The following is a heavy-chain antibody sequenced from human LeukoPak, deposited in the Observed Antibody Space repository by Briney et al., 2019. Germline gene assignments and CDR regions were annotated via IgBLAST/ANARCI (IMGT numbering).Heavy chain of an antibody. J-gene: IGHJ3*02. Sequence: GGSLRLSCAVSGFTFTTYAMTWVRQAPGKGLEWVSAISGSGTSTYYADSVKGRFTISRDNSKNTLYLQMNSLRAEDTAVYYCAKSVQAFDIWGQGTMVTVSS. CDR1: GFTFTTYA. D-gene: IGHD4-17*01. CDR2: ISGSGTST. CDR3: AKSVQAFDI. V-gene: IGHV3-23*01.